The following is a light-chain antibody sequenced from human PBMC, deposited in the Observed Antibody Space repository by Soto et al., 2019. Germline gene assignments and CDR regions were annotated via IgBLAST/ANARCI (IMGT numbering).Light chain of an antibody. Sequence: IVLTQSPGTLSLSPGERATLSCRASQSVSSNSLAWYQQKPGQAPRLLSYGASSKATGIPDRFSGSGSGTHFTLTLSRLEPEDYAVYYYQKLGSPPRLTFGGGTKVEIK. CDR2: GAS. CDR3: QKLGSPPRLT. J-gene: IGKJ4*01. CDR1: QSVSSNS. V-gene: IGKV3-20*01.